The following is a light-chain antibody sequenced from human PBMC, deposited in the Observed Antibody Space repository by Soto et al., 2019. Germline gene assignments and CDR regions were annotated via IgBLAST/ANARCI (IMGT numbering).Light chain of an antibody. Sequence: EIVLTQSPATLSLSPGERATLSCRASQSVRSYLAWYQQKPGQAPRLLIYDASNRATGIPARFSGSGSETDFTLTISSLEPEDFSVYCCQQRSDWPPYTFGQGTKLEI. CDR2: DAS. J-gene: IGKJ2*01. CDR1: QSVRSY. CDR3: QQRSDWPPYT. V-gene: IGKV3-11*01.